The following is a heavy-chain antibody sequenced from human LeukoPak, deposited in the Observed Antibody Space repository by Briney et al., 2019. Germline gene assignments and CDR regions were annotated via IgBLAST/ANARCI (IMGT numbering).Heavy chain of an antibody. CDR2: ISSSGSYI. CDR3: ARDYYGDYVFDY. D-gene: IGHD4-17*01. Sequence: GGSLRLSCAASGFTFSSYSMNWVRQAPGKGLEWVSSISSSGSYIYYADSVKGRFTISGDNAKISLDLQMNSLRADDTAVYYCARDYYGDYVFDYWGQGALVTVSS. J-gene: IGHJ4*02. CDR1: GFTFSSYS. V-gene: IGHV3-21*01.